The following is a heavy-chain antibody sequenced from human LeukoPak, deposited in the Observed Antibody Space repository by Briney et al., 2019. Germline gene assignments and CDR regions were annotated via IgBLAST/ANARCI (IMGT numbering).Heavy chain of an antibody. J-gene: IGHJ4*02. Sequence: GGSLRLSCAASGFTFSSYWMNWARQAPGKGLEWVASINHNGNVNYYVDSVKGRFTISRDNAKNSLYLQMNSLRAEDTAIYYCTRVGYIDEGIDYWGQGTLVTVSS. D-gene: IGHD5-24*01. CDR2: INHNGNVN. V-gene: IGHV3-7*04. CDR1: GFTFSSYW. CDR3: TRVGYIDEGIDY.